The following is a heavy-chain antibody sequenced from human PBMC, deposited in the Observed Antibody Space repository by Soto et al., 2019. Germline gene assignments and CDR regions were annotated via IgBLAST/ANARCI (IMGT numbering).Heavy chain of an antibody. CDR3: ARGPPIVGNTTPLDS. D-gene: IGHD1-26*01. CDR2: IYHAGST. V-gene: IGHV4-4*01. J-gene: IGHJ4*02. CDR1: GGSITNSNW. Sequence: ETLSLTCTVSGGSITNSNWWSWVRLPPAKGLEWIGDIYHAGSTKYNPSLERRATISVDTSNNQFALTLTSVTAADTAVYFCARGPPIVGNTTPLDSWGQGTLVTVSS.